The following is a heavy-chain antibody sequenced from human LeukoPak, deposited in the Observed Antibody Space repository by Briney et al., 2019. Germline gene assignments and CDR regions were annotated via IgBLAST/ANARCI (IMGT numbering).Heavy chain of an antibody. CDR2: IWYDGSNK. CDR1: GFTFSSYG. V-gene: IGHV3-33*01. Sequence: GGSLRLSCAAYGFTFSSYGMHWVRQAPGKGLEWVAVIWYDGSNKYYADSVKGRFTISRDNSKNTLYLQMNSLRAEDTAVYYCARDYVRGNAAFDIWGQGTMVTVSS. CDR3: ARDYVRGNAAFDI. J-gene: IGHJ3*02. D-gene: IGHD3-16*01.